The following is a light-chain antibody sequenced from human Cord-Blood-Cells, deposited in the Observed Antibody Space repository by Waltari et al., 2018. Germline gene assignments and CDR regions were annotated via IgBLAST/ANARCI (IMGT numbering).Light chain of an antibody. Sequence: DIQMTQSPSTLSASVGDRVTIPCRASQRISSWLAWYQQKPGKAPKLLIYDASSLESGVPSRFSGSGSGTKFTLTISSLQPDDFATYYCQQYNSYSLTFGQGTKLEIK. V-gene: IGKV1-5*01. CDR2: DAS. CDR3: QQYNSYSLT. J-gene: IGKJ2*01. CDR1: QRISSW.